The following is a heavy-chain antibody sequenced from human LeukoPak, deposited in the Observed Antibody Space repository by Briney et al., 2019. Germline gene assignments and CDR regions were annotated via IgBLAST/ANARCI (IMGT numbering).Heavy chain of an antibody. CDR1: GFSLSSYA. Sequence: GGSLRLSCVASGFSLSSYATAWVRQAPGKGLEWVSAISGSGGSTYYADSVKGRFTISRDNSKNTLYLQMNSLRAEDTAVYYCAKPYSSGHDAFDIWGQGTMVTVSS. CDR3: AKPYSSGHDAFDI. V-gene: IGHV3-23*01. D-gene: IGHD6-19*01. CDR2: ISGSGGST. J-gene: IGHJ3*02.